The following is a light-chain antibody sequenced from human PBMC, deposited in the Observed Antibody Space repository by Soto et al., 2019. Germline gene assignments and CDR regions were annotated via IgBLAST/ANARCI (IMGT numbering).Light chain of an antibody. CDR1: QSVSNNK. V-gene: IGKV3-20*01. J-gene: IGKJ1*01. Sequence: SPRTLSLSPVERATLPCRASQSVSNNKSAWYQQTPGQAPSLLIYGATNTATGIPDRFSGSGSGTDFTLTISRQQQEDFAVYYCQQYGSSSTFGQGTKLDIK. CDR2: GAT. CDR3: QQYGSSST.